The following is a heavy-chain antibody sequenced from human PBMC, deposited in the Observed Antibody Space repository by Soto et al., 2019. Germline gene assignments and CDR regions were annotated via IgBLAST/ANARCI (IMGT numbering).Heavy chain of an antibody. CDR2: IYYRGTT. V-gene: IGHV4-39*01. Sequence: SETLSLTCTVSGGSISNSSSYWAWIRQPPGKGLEWIGTIYYRGTTYYNPSLESRVTMSVDTSKNQFSLKLSSVTAPDTAVYYCARTLTGSSDFDGFDIWGQGRVVTVPS. CDR1: GGSISNSSSY. J-gene: IGHJ3*02. D-gene: IGHD2-2*01. CDR3: ARTLTGSSDFDGFDI.